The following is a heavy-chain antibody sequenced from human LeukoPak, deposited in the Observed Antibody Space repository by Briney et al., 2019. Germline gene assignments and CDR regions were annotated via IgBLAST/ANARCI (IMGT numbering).Heavy chain of an antibody. J-gene: IGHJ4*02. Sequence: GGSLXLSCAASGFTFSSYSMNWVRQAPGKGLEWVSGISATGGSADYADSVKGRFTISRDNSKNTLYLQMNSLRAEDTAVYYCAKDFTRTYCSGGTCYPDCWGQGTLVTVSS. D-gene: IGHD2-15*01. CDR1: GFTFSSYS. CDR3: AKDFTRTYCSGGTCYPDC. CDR2: ISATGGSA. V-gene: IGHV3-23*01.